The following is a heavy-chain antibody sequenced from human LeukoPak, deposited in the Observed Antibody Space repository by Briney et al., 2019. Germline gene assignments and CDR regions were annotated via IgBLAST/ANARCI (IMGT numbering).Heavy chain of an antibody. V-gene: IGHV3-30*02. CDR2: IRYDGSNK. CDR3: AKRDTAMVTGSLFDY. Sequence: PGGSLRLSCAASGFTFGSYGMHWVRQAPGKGLEWVALIRYDGSNKYYADSVKGRFTISRDNSKNTLYLQMNSLRAEDTAVYYCAKRDTAMVTGSLFDYWGQGTLVTVSS. CDR1: GFTFGSYG. J-gene: IGHJ4*02. D-gene: IGHD5-18*01.